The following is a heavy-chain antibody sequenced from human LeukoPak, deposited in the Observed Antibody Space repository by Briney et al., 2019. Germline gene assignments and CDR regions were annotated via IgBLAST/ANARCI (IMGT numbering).Heavy chain of an antibody. D-gene: IGHD3-22*01. J-gene: IGHJ3*02. Sequence: GGSLRLSCAASGFTFSDYYISWIRQAPGKGLEWVSYISSSGSTIYYADSVKGRFTISSDNAKNSLYLQRNSLRAGDTAVYYCARGSKRYYYDKDAFDIWGQGTMVTVSS. V-gene: IGHV3-11*01. CDR1: GFTFSDYY. CDR3: ARGSKRYYYDKDAFDI. CDR2: ISSSGSTI.